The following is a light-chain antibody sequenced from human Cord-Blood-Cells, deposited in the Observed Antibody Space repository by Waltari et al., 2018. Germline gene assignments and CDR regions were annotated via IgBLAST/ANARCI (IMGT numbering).Light chain of an antibody. Sequence: SYELTQPPSVPVPPAQTASITCAGDKLGENNACWYQQKAGQSPVLVIYQDSKRSSGIPERFSGSNSGNRATLTISGTQAMDEAGYYCQAWDSSTVVFGGGTKLTVL. CDR1: KLGENN. CDR3: QAWDSSTVV. J-gene: IGLJ2*01. V-gene: IGLV3-1*01. CDR2: QDS.